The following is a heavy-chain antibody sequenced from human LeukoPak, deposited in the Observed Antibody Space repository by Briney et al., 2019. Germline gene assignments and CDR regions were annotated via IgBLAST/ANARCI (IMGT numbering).Heavy chain of an antibody. Sequence: GGSLRLSCAASGFTFSSYSMNWVRQAPGKGLEWVSSISSSSSYIYYADSVKGRFTISRDNAKNSLYLQMNSLRAEDTAVYYCARESHYDILTGLLFDYWGQGTLVTVSS. CDR2: ISSSSSYI. CDR3: ARESHYDILTGLLFDY. V-gene: IGHV3-21*01. J-gene: IGHJ4*02. D-gene: IGHD3-9*01. CDR1: GFTFSSYS.